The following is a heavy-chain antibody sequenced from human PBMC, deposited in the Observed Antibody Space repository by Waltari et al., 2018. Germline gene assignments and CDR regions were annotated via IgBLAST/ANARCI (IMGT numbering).Heavy chain of an antibody. CDR1: GGYISISRYY. CDR2: VYNSGMS. D-gene: IGHD1-26*01. V-gene: IGHV4-39*01. J-gene: IGHJ4*02. CDR3: ARHAVGATPETYLDD. Sequence: QLQLQDSGPGLVKPSETLSLTCTVSGGYISISRYYWGWIRQPTGKGLEWVGGVYNSGMSYYTPSLKSRVTISVDTSKKQFSLKLRSVTAADTAVYYCARHAVGATPETYLDDWGQGTLVTVSS.